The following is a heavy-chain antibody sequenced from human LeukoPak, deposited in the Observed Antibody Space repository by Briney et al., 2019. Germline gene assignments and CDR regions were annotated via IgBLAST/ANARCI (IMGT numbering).Heavy chain of an antibody. CDR2: IKEDGSEK. J-gene: IGHJ6*03. CDR1: AFTFSSYW. CDR3: ARGLPPNYYYYMDV. V-gene: IGHV3-7*01. Sequence: PGGSLRLSCAASAFTFSSYWMSWVRQAPGKGLEWVANIKEDGSEKYCVDSVKGRFTISRDNAKNSLYLQMNSLRAEDTAVYYCARGLPPNYYYYMDVWGKGTTVTIFS.